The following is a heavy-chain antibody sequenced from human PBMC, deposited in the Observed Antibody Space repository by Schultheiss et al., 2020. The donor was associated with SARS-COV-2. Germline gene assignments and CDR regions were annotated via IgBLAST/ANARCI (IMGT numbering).Heavy chain of an antibody. CDR1: GFTFSSYG. V-gene: IGHV3-33*01. CDR3: ARDTHSSGYYGSGSYKAPTY. J-gene: IGHJ4*02. D-gene: IGHD3-10*01. CDR2: IWYDGSNK. Sequence: GGSLRLSCAASGFTFSSYGMHWVRQAPGKGLEWVAVIWYDGSNKYYADSVKGRFTISRDNSKNTLYLQMNSLRAEDTAVYYCARDTHSSGYYGSGSYKAPTYWGQGTLVTVSS.